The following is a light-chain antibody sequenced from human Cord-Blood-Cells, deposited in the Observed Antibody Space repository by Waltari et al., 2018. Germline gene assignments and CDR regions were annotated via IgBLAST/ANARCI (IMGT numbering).Light chain of an antibody. Sequence: SYELTQPPSVSVSPGQTARITCSGDALPKQSAYWYQQKPGQAPVLVIYKDRERPSGIPERFSGSSSETTVTLTISGVQAEDEADYYCQSADSSGTYVVFGGGTKLTVL. CDR2: KDR. V-gene: IGLV3-25*03. CDR1: ALPKQS. J-gene: IGLJ2*01. CDR3: QSADSSGTYVV.